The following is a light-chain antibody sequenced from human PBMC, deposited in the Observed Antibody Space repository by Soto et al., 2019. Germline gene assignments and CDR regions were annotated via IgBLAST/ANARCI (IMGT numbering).Light chain of an antibody. V-gene: IGKV2-24*01. CDR2: QIS. CDR3: MQSSQLRT. J-gene: IGKJ1*01. CDR1: ESLVHSDGVTY. Sequence: DIVLTQTPLTSSVSPGQPASFCFWSSESLVHSDGVTYLSWLHQRPGQPPRLLIYQISKRFSGVPDRFTGSGAGTNFTLNISRVEVEDVGTFFCMQSSQLRTFGQGTKVDI.